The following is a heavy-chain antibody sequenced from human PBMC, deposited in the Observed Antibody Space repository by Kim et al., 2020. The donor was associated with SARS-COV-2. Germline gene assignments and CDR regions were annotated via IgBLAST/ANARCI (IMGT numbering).Heavy chain of an antibody. Sequence: GGSLRLSCAASGFTFSSYWMHWVRQAPGKGLVWVSRINSDGSSTSYADSVKGRFTISRDNAKNTLYLQMNSLRAEDTAVYYCARDCSGGSCYSPKGNEYYYYGMDVWGQGTTVTVSS. CDR2: INSDGSST. V-gene: IGHV3-74*01. CDR1: GFTFSSYW. D-gene: IGHD2-15*01. J-gene: IGHJ6*02. CDR3: ARDCSGGSCYSPKGNEYYYYGMDV.